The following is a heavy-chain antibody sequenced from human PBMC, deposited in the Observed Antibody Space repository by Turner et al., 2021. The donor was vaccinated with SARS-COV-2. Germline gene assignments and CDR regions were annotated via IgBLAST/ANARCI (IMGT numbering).Heavy chain of an antibody. J-gene: IGHJ4*02. CDR2: IGAYNDNT. D-gene: IGHD5-12*01. CDR3: AEGDPDIVATSTVY. Sequence: QVQLVLSGAEVKKPGASVRVACTCYGYTFTSYGTSWVRQAPGQGLEWMGGIGAYNDNTSYAQKLQARVTMTTDTSTSTANMELRRLRSEDTAVYYGAEGDPDIVATSTVYWGQGTLVTVSS. CDR1: GYTFTSYG. V-gene: IGHV1-18*01.